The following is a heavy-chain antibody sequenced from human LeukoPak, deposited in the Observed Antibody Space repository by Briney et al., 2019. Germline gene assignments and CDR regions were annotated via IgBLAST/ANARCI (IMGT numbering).Heavy chain of an antibody. V-gene: IGHV4-59*08. CDR3: ARGQFYHDSTGFGE. Sequence: SETLSLTCTVSGGSMSSYYWIWIRQPPGKGLEWIGHIYYSGSTSYNPSLKSRVTISVGTSKNQFSLKLSSVTAANTAVYYCARGQFYHDSTGFGEWGQGTLVTVSS. D-gene: IGHD3-22*01. CDR1: GGSMSSYY. CDR2: IYYSGST. J-gene: IGHJ4*02.